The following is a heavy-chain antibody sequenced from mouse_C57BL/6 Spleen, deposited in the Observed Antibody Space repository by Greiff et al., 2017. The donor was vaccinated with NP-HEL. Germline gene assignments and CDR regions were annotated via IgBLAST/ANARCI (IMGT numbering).Heavy chain of an antibody. V-gene: IGHV6-6*01. Sequence: EVQGVESGGGLVQPGGSMKLSCAASGFTFSDAWMDWVRQSPEKGLEWVAEIRNKANNHATYYAESVKGRFTISRDDSKRSVYLQMNSLRAEDTGIYYCTLSTVVARWYWYFDVWGTGTTVTVSS. D-gene: IGHD1-1*01. CDR2: IRNKANNHAT. CDR3: TLSTVVARWYWYFDV. J-gene: IGHJ1*03. CDR1: GFTFSDAW.